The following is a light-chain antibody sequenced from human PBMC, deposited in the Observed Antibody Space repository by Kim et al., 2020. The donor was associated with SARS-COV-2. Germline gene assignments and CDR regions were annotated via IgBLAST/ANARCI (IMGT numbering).Light chain of an antibody. CDR3: QHLNSYPIT. Sequence: ASRGDRVTLTCRASPGISSHLAWYQQRPGKAPQLLIYAASTLQSGVPSRFSGSGSGTDFTLSISILQPEDFATYYCQHLNSYPITYGQGTRLEIK. CDR2: AAS. CDR1: PGISSH. J-gene: IGKJ5*01. V-gene: IGKV1-9*01.